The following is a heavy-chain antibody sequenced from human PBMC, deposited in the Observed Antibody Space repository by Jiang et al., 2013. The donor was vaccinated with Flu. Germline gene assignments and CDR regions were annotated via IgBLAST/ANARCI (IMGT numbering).Heavy chain of an antibody. V-gene: IGHV4-59*01. J-gene: IGHJ4*02. D-gene: IGHD3-22*01. CDR2: IHFTGIT. Sequence: EYGPGLVKPSETLSLTCTVSGDSISSYYWTWIRQPPGKGLEWIGYIHFTGITNYNPSLESRVTISIDSSKTQFSLKLTSVTTADTAVYYCARDPPHDSSGYYLASWGQGTLVTVSS. CDR3: ARDPPHDSSGYYLAS. CDR1: GDSISSYY.